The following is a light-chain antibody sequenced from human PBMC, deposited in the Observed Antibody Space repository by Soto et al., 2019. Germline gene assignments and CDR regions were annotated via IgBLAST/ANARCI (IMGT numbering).Light chain of an antibody. CDR2: LGS. V-gene: IGKV2-28*01. J-gene: IGKJ1*01. Sequence: DLVVTQSPLALAVIPGEPASISCRSTQSLLYSNGYNYLDWYLQKPGQSPQLLIYLGSNRASGVPDRFSGSGSGTGFTLKISRVEAEDVGVYYCMQSLQTPWTFGQGTKVVIK. CDR1: QSLLYSNGYNY. CDR3: MQSLQTPWT.